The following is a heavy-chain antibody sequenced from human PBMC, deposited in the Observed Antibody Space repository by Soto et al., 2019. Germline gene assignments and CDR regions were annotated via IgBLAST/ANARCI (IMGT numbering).Heavy chain of an antibody. J-gene: IGHJ4*02. V-gene: IGHV4-34*01. CDR2: INHSGST. D-gene: IGHD2-8*01. Sequence: SETLSLTCAVYGGSFSCYYWSWIRQPPGKGLEWIGEINHSGSTNYNPSLKSRVTISVDTSKNQFSLKLSSVTAADTAVYYCARGAAYCTNGVCYLVYFDYWGQGTL. CDR3: ARGAAYCTNGVCYLVYFDY. CDR1: GGSFSCYY.